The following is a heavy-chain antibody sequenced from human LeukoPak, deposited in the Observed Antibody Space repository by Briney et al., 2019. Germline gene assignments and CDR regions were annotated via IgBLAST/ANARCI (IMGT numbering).Heavy chain of an antibody. J-gene: IGHJ5*02. Sequence: GGSLRLSCAASGFISSDYWMHWVRHAPGKGLVWVSRMNSDGTTTNYADSVKGRFTISRDNAKNTLYLQMNSLRAEDTAVYYCARGRGPYGWFDPWGQGTLVTVSS. V-gene: IGHV3-74*01. CDR2: MNSDGTTT. D-gene: IGHD3-10*01. CDR1: GFISSDYW. CDR3: ARGRGPYGWFDP.